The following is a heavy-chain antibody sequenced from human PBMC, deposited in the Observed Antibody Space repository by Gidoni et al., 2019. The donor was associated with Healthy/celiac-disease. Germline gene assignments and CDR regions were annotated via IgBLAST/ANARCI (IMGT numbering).Heavy chain of an antibody. Sequence: EVQLVQSGAEVNKPGESLRISCKGSGYSFTSYWISWVRQMPGKGLEWMGRIDPRDSYTNYSPSFQGHVTISADKSISTAYLQWSSLKASDTAMYYCARGPDIVVVPAAPPSWFDPWGQGTLVTVSS. D-gene: IGHD2-2*01. J-gene: IGHJ5*02. CDR3: ARGPDIVVVPAAPPSWFDP. V-gene: IGHV5-10-1*03. CDR2: IDPRDSYT. CDR1: GYSFTSYW.